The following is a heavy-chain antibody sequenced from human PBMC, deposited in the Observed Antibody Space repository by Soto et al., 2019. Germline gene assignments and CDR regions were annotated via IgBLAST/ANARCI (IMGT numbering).Heavy chain of an antibody. Sequence: QVQLVQSGAEMKKPGASVKVSCKASGYTFTSYDINWVRQATGQGLEWMGWMNPNSGNTGYAQKYQGRVTMTRNTSISTAYMELSSLRSEDTAVYYCARVRIVVVPAAIPYYYYYYMDVWGKGTTVTVSS. J-gene: IGHJ6*03. CDR2: MNPNSGNT. D-gene: IGHD2-2*01. V-gene: IGHV1-8*01. CDR1: GYTFTSYD. CDR3: ARVRIVVVPAAIPYYYYYYMDV.